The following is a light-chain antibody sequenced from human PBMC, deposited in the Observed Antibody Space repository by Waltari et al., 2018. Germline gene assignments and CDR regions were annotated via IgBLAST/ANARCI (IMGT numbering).Light chain of an antibody. J-gene: IGLJ2*01. CDR1: QIGRKP. CDR2: DDT. CDR3: QVWDSRSGQVV. V-gene: IGLV3-21*02. Sequence: SYVLTQPPAVSVAPGQTARLPCGGNQIGRKPVPWYQQRPGRAPVLVVHDDTGRPSGISDRISASNSGNTATLTITRVEGGDEADYYCQVWDSRSGQVVFGGGTKLTVL.